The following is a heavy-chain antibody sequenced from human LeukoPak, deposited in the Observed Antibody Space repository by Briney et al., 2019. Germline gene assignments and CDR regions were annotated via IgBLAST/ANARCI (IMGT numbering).Heavy chain of an antibody. V-gene: IGHV3-53*01. CDR1: GFTFSSYS. Sequence: GGSLRLSCAASGFTFSSYSMNWVRQTPGGGLECVSVLYSGGAAYYADSVKGRFTISRDTSKNTLSLQMNSLRVEDTALYYCARGTFSPQGSYYGHWGQGTRVTVSS. J-gene: IGHJ4*02. CDR2: LYSGGAA. D-gene: IGHD1-26*01. CDR3: ARGTFSPQGSYYGH.